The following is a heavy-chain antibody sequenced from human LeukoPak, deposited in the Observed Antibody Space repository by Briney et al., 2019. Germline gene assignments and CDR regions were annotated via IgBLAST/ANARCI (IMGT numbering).Heavy chain of an antibody. J-gene: IGHJ4*02. D-gene: IGHD3-10*01. Sequence: GGSLRLSCAASGFTFSSYAMSWVRQAPGKGLEWVSAISGSGGSTYYADSVKGRFTISRDNSKNTLYLQMNSLRAEDTAVYYCAKGLKYYYGSGSCYYFDYWGQGTLVTVSS. CDR3: AKGLKYYYGSGSCYYFDY. CDR1: GFTFSSYA. CDR2: ISGSGGST. V-gene: IGHV3-23*01.